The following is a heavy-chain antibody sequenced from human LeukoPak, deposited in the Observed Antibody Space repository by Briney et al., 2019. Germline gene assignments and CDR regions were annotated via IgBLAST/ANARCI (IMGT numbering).Heavy chain of an antibody. CDR3: ARGDSSSWITRGNWFDP. V-gene: IGHV4-59*01. Sequence: PSETLSLTCTVSGGSISSYYWSWIRQPPGKGLEWIGYIYYSGSTNYNPSLKSRVTISVDTSKNQFSLKLSSETAADTAVYYCARGDSSSWITRGNWFDPWGQGTLVTVSS. J-gene: IGHJ5*02. CDR2: IYYSGST. CDR1: GGSISSYY. D-gene: IGHD6-6*01.